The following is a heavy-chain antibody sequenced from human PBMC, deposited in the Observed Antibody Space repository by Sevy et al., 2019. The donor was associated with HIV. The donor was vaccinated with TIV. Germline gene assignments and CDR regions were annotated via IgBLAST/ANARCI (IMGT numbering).Heavy chain of an antibody. CDR1: GDSIIDYY. D-gene: IGHD6-19*01. J-gene: IGHJ6*02. Sequence: SETLSLTCTVSGDSIIDYYWSWIRQPPGKGLEWIGYIHNRGRYNYNPSLKSRVTISGDVSKNQFSLKLSSVTAADTAVYYCARDTSGYSSGWYPYYHYYGIDVWGQGTTVTVS. CDR3: ARDTSGYSSGWYPYYHYYGIDV. CDR2: IHNRGRY. V-gene: IGHV4-59*01.